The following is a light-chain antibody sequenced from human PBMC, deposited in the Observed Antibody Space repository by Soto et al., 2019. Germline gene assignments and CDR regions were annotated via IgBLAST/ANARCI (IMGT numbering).Light chain of an antibody. V-gene: IGLV2-23*02. CDR3: CSYAGSRMV. CDR1: SSDVGNYNL. J-gene: IGLJ2*01. CDR2: EVS. Sequence: QPVLTQPASVSGSPGQSITISCTGTSSDVGNYNLVSWYQQHPGKAPKLMIYEVSKRPSGVSNRFSGSKSGNTASLTISGLQAEDEADYYCCSYAGSRMVFGGGTKLTVL.